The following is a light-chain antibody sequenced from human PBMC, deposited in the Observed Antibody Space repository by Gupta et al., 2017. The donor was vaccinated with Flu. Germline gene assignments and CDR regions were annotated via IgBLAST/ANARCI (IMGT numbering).Light chain of an antibody. V-gene: IGKV4-1*01. CDR2: WAS. CDR1: QSVLYSSNNKNY. CDR3: QQDYSTPWT. J-gene: IGKJ1*01. Sequence: IVMTQSPDSLAVSLGERASINCKSSQSVLYSSNNKNYLAWYQQKPGQPPQLLIYWASTRESGVPDRFSGSGSETDFTLTINSLQAADVAVYYCQQDYSTPWTFGQGTKVEIK.